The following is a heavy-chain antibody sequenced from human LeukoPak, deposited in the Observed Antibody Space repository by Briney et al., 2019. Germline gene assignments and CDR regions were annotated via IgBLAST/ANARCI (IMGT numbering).Heavy chain of an antibody. CDR2: IYYSGST. D-gene: IGHD6-13*01. CDR3: AREGLIAAAGTDLAFDY. J-gene: IGHJ4*02. CDR1: GGSMSYYY. Sequence: SETLSLTCTVSGGSMSYYYWSWIRQLPGKGLEWNGYIYYSGSTDYNPSLKSRVTISVDTSKNQFSLKLSSVTAADTAVYYCAREGLIAAAGTDLAFDYWGQGTLVTVSS. V-gene: IGHV4-59*12.